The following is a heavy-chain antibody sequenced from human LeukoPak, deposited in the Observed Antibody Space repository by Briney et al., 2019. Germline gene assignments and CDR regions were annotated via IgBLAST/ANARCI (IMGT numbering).Heavy chain of an antibody. Sequence: GGSLRLSCAASGFTVSSNYMSWVRQAPGKGLEWVSIIYSGGSTYYADSVKGRFTISRDNSRNTLYLQMNSLRAEDTAVYYCASTYCGGDCYSDYWGQGTLVTVSS. J-gene: IGHJ4*02. CDR2: IYSGGST. V-gene: IGHV3-66*01. CDR1: GFTVSSNY. D-gene: IGHD2-21*02. CDR3: ASTYCGGDCYSDY.